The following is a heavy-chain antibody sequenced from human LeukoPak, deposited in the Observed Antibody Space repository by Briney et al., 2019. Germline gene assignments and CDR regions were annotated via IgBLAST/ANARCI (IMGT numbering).Heavy chain of an antibody. CDR1: GFTFDDYA. D-gene: IGHD2-2*01. CDR2: ISWNSGSI. CDR3: AKDDRSSTSCSVDY. J-gene: IGHJ4*02. Sequence: PGRSLRLSCAASGFTFDDYAMHWVRQAPGKGLEWVSGISWNSGSIGYADSVKGRFTISRDNAKNSLYLQMNSLRAEHTALYYCAKDDRSSTSCSVDYWGQGTLVTVSS. V-gene: IGHV3-9*01.